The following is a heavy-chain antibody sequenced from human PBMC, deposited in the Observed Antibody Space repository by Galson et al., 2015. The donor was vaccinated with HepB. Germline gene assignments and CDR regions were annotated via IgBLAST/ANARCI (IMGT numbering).Heavy chain of an antibody. CDR2: ISSDGSKT. Sequence: SLRLSCAASGFSFSKNAMHWVRQAPGKGLEWVAVISSDGSKTYYADSVKGRFTISGDNSKNTVYLQMNNLSAEDTAVYYCARDRKTSYYFDYWGQGTLVTVSS. V-gene: IGHV3-30-3*01. J-gene: IGHJ4*02. CDR3: ARDRKTSYYFDY. CDR1: GFSFSKNA.